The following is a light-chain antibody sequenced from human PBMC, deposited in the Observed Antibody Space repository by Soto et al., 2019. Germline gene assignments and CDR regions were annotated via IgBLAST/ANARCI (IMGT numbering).Light chain of an antibody. CDR3: QHYKIHPLS. Sequence: DIQMTQSPSTLSASVGDRVTITCRASQSISSKLAWYQQKPGKVPELLIYDASNLESGVPSRFSGSGSGTEFPLTISSLQPDDFAAYYCQHYKIHPLSFGPGTKVDVK. J-gene: IGKJ3*01. V-gene: IGKV1-5*01. CDR1: QSISSK. CDR2: DAS.